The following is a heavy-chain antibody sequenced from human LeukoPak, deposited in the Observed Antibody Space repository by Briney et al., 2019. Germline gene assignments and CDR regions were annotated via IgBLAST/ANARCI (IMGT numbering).Heavy chain of an antibody. CDR1: GFYFSDYY. Sequence: GGSLRLSCAASGFYFSDYYMTWIRQAPGKGLEWVSYISSSGTYTNHADSVKGRFTISRDNAKKSLYLQMNSLSAEDTAVYYCAKIAGTYSPDYWGQGTLITVSS. D-gene: IGHD1-26*01. CDR2: ISSSGTYT. J-gene: IGHJ4*02. CDR3: AKIAGTYSPDY. V-gene: IGHV3-11*06.